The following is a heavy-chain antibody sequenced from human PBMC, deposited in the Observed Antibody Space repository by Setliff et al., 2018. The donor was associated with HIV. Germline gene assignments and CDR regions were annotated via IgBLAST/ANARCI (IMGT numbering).Heavy chain of an antibody. D-gene: IGHD1-26*01. CDR2: IIPIFGTP. Sequence: GASVKVSCKASGDTISTHGLTWVRQAPGQGLECIGTIIPIFGTPNYAEKFQGRVTMTADESTSTAYMELSSLTSDDTAVYYCAKILNSHGNWGQGTLVTVSS. V-gene: IGHV1-69*13. CDR3: AKILNSHGN. J-gene: IGHJ4*02. CDR1: GDTISTHG.